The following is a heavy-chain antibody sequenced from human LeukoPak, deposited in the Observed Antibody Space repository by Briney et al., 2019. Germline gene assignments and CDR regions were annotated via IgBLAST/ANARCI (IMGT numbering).Heavy chain of an antibody. CDR2: IYHSGST. D-gene: IGHD3-10*01. CDR1: GGSISSGGYY. CDR3: ARGSQYYYGSGSYDTEYFQH. V-gene: IGHV4-30-2*01. J-gene: IGHJ1*01. Sequence: PSETLSLTCTVSGGSISSGGYYWSWIRQPPGKGLEWIGYIYHSGSTYYNPSLKSRVTMSVDRPKNQFSLKLSSVTAADTAVYYCARGSQYYYGSGSYDTEYFQHWGQGTLVTVSS.